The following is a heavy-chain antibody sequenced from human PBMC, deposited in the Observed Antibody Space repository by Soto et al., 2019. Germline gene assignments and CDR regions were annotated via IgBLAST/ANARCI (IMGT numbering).Heavy chain of an antibody. D-gene: IGHD2-15*01. Sequence: PGGSLRLSCAASGFTFSSYSMNWVRQAPGKGLEWLSYISSSGSTIYYADSVKGRFTISRDNAKNSLYLQMNSLRAEDAAVYYCARETPDPKTKYFDYWGQGTLVTVSS. CDR3: ARETPDPKTKYFDY. V-gene: IGHV3-48*01. J-gene: IGHJ4*02. CDR2: ISSSGSTI. CDR1: GFTFSSYS.